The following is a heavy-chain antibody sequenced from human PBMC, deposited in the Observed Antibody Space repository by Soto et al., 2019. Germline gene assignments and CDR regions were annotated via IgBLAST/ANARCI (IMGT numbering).Heavy chain of an antibody. CDR2: ISGSGGST. D-gene: IGHD6-6*01. CDR1: GFTFSSYA. V-gene: IGHV3-23*01. J-gene: IGHJ6*02. CDR3: AKGVEQVAGYYYYGMDV. Sequence: GGSLRLSCAASGFTFSSYAMSWVRQAPGKGLEWVSAISGSGGSTYYADSVKGRFTISRDNSKNTLYLQMNSLRAEDTAVYYCAKGVEQVAGYYYYGMDVWGQGTTVTVSS.